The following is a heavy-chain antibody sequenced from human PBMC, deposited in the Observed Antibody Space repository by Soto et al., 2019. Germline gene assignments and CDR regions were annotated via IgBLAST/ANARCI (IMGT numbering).Heavy chain of an antibody. CDR2: IYHSGST. CDR1: GGSISSGGYS. J-gene: IGHJ4*02. Sequence: PSETLSLTCAVSGGSISSGGYSWSWVRQPPGKGLEWIGYIYHSGSTYYNPSLKSRVTISVDRSKNQFSLKLSSVAAADTAVYYCARETDYGDLDYWGQGTLVTVSS. CDR3: ARETDYGDLDY. V-gene: IGHV4-30-2*01. D-gene: IGHD4-17*01.